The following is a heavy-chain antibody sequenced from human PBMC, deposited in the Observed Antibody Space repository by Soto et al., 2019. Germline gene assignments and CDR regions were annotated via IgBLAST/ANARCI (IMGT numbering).Heavy chain of an antibody. D-gene: IGHD6-6*01. J-gene: IGHJ6*02. V-gene: IGHV4-34*01. CDR1: GGSFSGYY. CDR3: ARGEVVRGGASIAARHYYYYGMDV. CDR2: INHSGST. Sequence: PSETLSLTCAVYGGSFSGYYWSWIRQPPGKGLEWIGEINHSGSTNYNPSLKSRVTISVDTSKNQFSLKLSSVTAADTAVYYCARGEVVRGGASIAARHYYYYGMDVWGQGTTVTV.